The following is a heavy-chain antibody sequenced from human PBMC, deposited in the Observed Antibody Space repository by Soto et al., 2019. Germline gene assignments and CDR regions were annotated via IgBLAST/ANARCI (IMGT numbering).Heavy chain of an antibody. CDR3: ARALITMVRGVIRAYYYYMDV. CDR1: GGSFSGYY. D-gene: IGHD3-10*01. Sequence: SETLSLTCAVYGGSFSGYYWSWIRQPPGKGLEWIGEINHSGSTNYNPSLKSRVTISVDTSKNQFSLKLSSVTAADTAVYYCARALITMVRGVIRAYYYYMDVWGKGTTVTVSS. V-gene: IGHV4-34*01. CDR2: INHSGST. J-gene: IGHJ6*03.